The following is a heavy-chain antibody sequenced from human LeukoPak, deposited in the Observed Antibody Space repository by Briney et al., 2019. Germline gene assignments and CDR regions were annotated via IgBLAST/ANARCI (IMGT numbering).Heavy chain of an antibody. CDR1: GGSISSHY. CDR3: ARAITWLQRPNWFDP. D-gene: IGHD3-22*01. CDR2: IYYSGST. Sequence: SETLSLTCTVSGGSISSHYWSWIRQPPGKGLEWIGYIYYSGSTNYNPSLKSRVTISVDTSKNQFSLKLSSVTAADTAVYYCARAITWLQRPNWFDPWGQGTLVIVSS. J-gene: IGHJ5*02. V-gene: IGHV4-59*11.